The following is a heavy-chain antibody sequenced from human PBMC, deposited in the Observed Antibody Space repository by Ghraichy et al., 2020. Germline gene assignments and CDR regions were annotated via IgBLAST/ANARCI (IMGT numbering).Heavy chain of an antibody. CDR2: INSDGSST. V-gene: IGHV3-74*01. CDR1: GFTFSSYW. D-gene: IGHD6-6*01. J-gene: IGHJ4*02. CDR3: ARSVYSSSPFDY. Sequence: GGSLRLSCAASGFTFSSYWMHWVRQAPGKGLVWVSRINSDGSSTSYADSVKGRFTISRDNAKNTLYLQMNSLRAEDTAVYYCARSVYSSSPFDYWGQGTLVTVSS.